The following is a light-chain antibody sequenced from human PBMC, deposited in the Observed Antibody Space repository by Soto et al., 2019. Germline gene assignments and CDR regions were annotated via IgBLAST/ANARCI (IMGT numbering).Light chain of an antibody. V-gene: IGKV1-12*01. CDR2: AAS. CDR3: QQANSFPPT. CDR1: QTISSW. J-gene: IGKJ5*01. Sequence: DLQITHSPSPLSASVGDRVTLSRRASQTISSWLAWYQQKPGKAPKLLIYAASSLQSGVPSRFSGSGSGTDFTLTVSSLQPEDFATYYCQQANSFPPTFGQGTRLEI.